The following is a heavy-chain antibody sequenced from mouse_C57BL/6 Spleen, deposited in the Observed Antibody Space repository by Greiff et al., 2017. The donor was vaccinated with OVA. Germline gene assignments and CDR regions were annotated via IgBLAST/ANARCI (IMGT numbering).Heavy chain of an antibody. CDR3: TRRGYYGLHYFDY. V-gene: IGHV1-15*01. J-gene: IGHJ2*01. D-gene: IGHD2-1*01. CDR2: IDPETGGT. CDR1: GYTFTDYE. Sequence: QVQLQQSGAELVRPGASVTLSCKASGYTFTDYEMHWVKQTPVHGLEWIGAIDPETGGTAYNQKFKGKAILTAYKSSSTAYMELRSLTSEDSAVYYCTRRGYYGLHYFDYWGQGTTLTVSS.